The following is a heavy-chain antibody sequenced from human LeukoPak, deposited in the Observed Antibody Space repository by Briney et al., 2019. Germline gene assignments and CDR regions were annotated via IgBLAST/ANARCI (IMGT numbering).Heavy chain of an antibody. CDR2: INPNSGGT. CDR3: ARSHYDYVWGSYRYLDAFDI. Sequence: GASVKVSCKASGYTFTGYYMHWVRQAPGQGLEWMGWINPNSGGTNYAQKFQGRVTMTRDTSISTAYMELSRLRSDDTAVYYCARSHYDYVWGSYRYLDAFDIWGQGTMVTVSS. D-gene: IGHD3-16*02. V-gene: IGHV1-2*02. CDR1: GYTFTGYY. J-gene: IGHJ3*02.